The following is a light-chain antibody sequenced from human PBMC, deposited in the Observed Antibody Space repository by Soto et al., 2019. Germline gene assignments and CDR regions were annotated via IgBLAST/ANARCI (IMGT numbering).Light chain of an antibody. CDR1: QGISNY. CDR3: QQSYKMPS. Sequence: DIQMTQSPSSLSTSVGDRVTITCRASQGISNYLAWYQQKPGKVPKLLIYAASTLQSGVPSRFSGSGSGTDFTLTISSLQPEDFGTYYCQQSYKMPSFGQGTRLVIK. J-gene: IGKJ5*01. V-gene: IGKV1-27*01. CDR2: AAS.